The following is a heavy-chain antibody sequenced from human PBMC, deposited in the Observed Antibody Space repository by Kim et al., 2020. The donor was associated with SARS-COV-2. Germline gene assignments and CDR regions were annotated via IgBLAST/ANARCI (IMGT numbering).Heavy chain of an antibody. CDR3: ASKGVVPATATRSNDYGMDV. CDR2: INISASSV. V-gene: IGHV3-48*03. CDR1: GFIFSNYE. Sequence: GGSLRLSCAASGFIFSNYEMNWVRQAPGKGLEWLSYINISASSVFYADSVKGRFTISRDDAKNSLYLRMNSLRVDDTAVYYCASKGVVPATATRSNDYGMDVWGQGTTVTVSS. J-gene: IGHJ6*02. D-gene: IGHD2-21*01.